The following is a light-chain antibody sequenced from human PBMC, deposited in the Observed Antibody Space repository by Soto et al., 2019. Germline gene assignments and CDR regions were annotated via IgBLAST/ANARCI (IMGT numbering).Light chain of an antibody. CDR2: AAS. CDR1: QGISNY. V-gene: IGKV1-27*01. Sequence: DIQMTQSPSSLSASVGDRVTITCRASQGISNYLAVYQQKPGKVPKLLIYAASTLQSGVPSRFSCSGSGTDFTLTISSLQPEDVATYYCQKYNSSLGALNFGGGTKVESK. J-gene: IGKJ4*01. CDR3: QKYNSSLGALN.